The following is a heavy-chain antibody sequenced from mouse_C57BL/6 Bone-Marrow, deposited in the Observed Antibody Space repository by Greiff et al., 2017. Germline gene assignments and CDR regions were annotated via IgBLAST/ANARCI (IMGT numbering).Heavy chain of an antibody. CDR2: IYPGDGDT. J-gene: IGHJ4*01. Sequence: QVKLMESGAELVKPGASVKISCKASGYAFSSYWMNWVKQRPGKGLEWIGQIYPGDGDTNYNGKFKGKATLTADKSSSTAYMQLSSLTSEDSAVYFCARKHYGSSGYAMDYWGQGTSVTVSS. CDR3: ARKHYGSSGYAMDY. V-gene: IGHV1-80*01. CDR1: GYAFSSYW. D-gene: IGHD1-1*01.